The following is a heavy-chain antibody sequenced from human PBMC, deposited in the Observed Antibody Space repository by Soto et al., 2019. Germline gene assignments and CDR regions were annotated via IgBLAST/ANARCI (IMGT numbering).Heavy chain of an antibody. V-gene: IGHV3-73*01. Sequence: VQLVESGGGLVQPGGSLKLSCAASGFTLSGFALHWVRQASGEGLEWIGRIKTKVESYATEYAASVKGRFSISRDDSKNTAYLEMNSLETEDTAIYYCTRRHCSGGGCYSDFDFWGQGSLVTVSS. CDR3: TRRHCSGGGCYSDFDF. CDR1: GFTLSGFA. J-gene: IGHJ4*02. CDR2: IKTKVESYAT. D-gene: IGHD2-15*01.